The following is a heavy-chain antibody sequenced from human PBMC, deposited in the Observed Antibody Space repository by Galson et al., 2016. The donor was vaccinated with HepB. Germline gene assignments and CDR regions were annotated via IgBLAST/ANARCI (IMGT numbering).Heavy chain of an antibody. CDR3: AGHRSSTWHQLSWFDP. D-gene: IGHD6-13*01. V-gene: IGHV4-39*01. CDR2: VYYSGST. J-gene: IGHJ5*02. Sequence: ETLSLTCTVSGGAISINNYYWAWIRHSPGKGLEWIGSVYYSGSTYYNPSLKSRLSMYVDTSKNQFSLRLNSVTAADTSVYYCAGHRSSTWHQLSWFDPWGQGTLVAVSS. CDR1: GGAISINNYY.